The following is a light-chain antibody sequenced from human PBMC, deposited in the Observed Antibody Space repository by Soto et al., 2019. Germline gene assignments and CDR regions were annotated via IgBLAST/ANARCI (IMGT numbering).Light chain of an antibody. V-gene: IGKV1-12*01. CDR3: QQYGSSPGT. J-gene: IGKJ1*01. CDR1: QGISRW. Sequence: DIQMTQLPSSMSASVGDRVTITCRASQGISRWLAWYHQKPGKAPNLLIYSASTLHSGVPSRFSGSGSGTDFTLTISSLQPEDFAVYYCQQYGSSPGTFGQGTKVEIK. CDR2: SAS.